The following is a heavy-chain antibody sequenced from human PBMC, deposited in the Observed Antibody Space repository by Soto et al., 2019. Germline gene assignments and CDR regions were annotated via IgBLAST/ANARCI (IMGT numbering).Heavy chain of an antibody. CDR1: GFSLSTSGVG. D-gene: IGHD5-12*01. CDR3: AHANSGYDFNNWFDP. J-gene: IGHJ5*02. Sequence: QITLKDSGPTLVKPTQTLTLTCTFSGFSLSTSGVGVGWIRQPPGKALEWLALIYWDDDKRYSPSLKSKLTITKDTSKNQVVLTMTNMDPVDTATYYCAHANSGYDFNNWFDPWGQGTLVTVSA. V-gene: IGHV2-5*02. CDR2: IYWDDDK.